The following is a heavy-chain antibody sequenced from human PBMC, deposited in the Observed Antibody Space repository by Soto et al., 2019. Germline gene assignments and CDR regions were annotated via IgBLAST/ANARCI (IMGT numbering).Heavy chain of an antibody. CDR3: AKDRIHYFYYYGMDV. Sequence: GGSLRLSCAASGFTFSGYGMHWVRQAPGKGLEWVATISHDGSDQGFADSVKGRFTISRDNSKNTPYLHVNSLRAEDTAIYYCAKDRIHYFYYYGMDVWGQGTTVTVSS. V-gene: IGHV3-30*18. J-gene: IGHJ6*02. CDR1: GFTFSGYG. CDR2: ISHDGSDQ.